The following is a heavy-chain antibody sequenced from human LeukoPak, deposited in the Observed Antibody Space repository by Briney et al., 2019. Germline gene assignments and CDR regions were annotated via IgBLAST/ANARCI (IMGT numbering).Heavy chain of an antibody. CDR1: GYTFTGYY. V-gene: IGHV1-2*02. J-gene: IGHJ4*02. Sequence: ASVKVSCKASGYTFTGYYMHWVRQAPGQGLEWMGWINPNSGGTNYAQKFQGRVTMTRDTSISTAYMELSRLRSDDTAIYYCARVVVGGTIWFDYWGQGTLVTVSS. CDR3: ARVVVGGTIWFDY. D-gene: IGHD1-26*01. CDR2: INPNSGGT.